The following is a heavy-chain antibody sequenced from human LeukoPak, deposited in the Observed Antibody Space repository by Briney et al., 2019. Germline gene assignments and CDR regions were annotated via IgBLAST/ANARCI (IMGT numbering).Heavy chain of an antibody. V-gene: IGHV4-30-4*08. Sequence: SETLSLTCTVSSGSISNYHWTWIRQPPGKGLEWIGYIYYSGSTYYNPSLKSRVTISVDTSKNQFSLKLSSVTAADTAVYYCARDAWELPFDYWGQGTLVTVSS. D-gene: IGHD1-26*01. CDR3: ARDAWELPFDY. J-gene: IGHJ4*02. CDR1: SGSISNYH. CDR2: IYYSGST.